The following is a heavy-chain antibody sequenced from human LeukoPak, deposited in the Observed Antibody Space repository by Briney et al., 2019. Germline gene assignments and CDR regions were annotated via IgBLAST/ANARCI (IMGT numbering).Heavy chain of an antibody. V-gene: IGHV4-61*02. CDR3: ARGGQYDILTGPHPFYYYYYMDV. Sequence: ASETLSLTCTVSGGSISSGSYYWSWIRQPAGKGLEWIGRIYTSGSTNYNPSLKSRVTISVDTSKNQFSLKLSSVTAADAAVYYCARGGQYDILTGPHPFYYYYYMDVWGKGTTVTVSS. CDR2: IYTSGST. D-gene: IGHD3-9*01. J-gene: IGHJ6*03. CDR1: GGSISSGSYY.